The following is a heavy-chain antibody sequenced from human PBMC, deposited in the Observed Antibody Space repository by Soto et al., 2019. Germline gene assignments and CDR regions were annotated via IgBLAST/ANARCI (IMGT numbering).Heavy chain of an antibody. CDR3: YTDEKLGKSSIV. Sequence: GASVKVSCKASGGTFNSYVFNWVRQAPGQGLEWMGGIIPPFDTPYSVQKFVGRVTMTADESSSTAYMELSSLTSEDTAVYFCYTDEKLGKSSIVWGPGTMVTVSS. CDR1: GGTFNSYV. D-gene: IGHD3-10*01. V-gene: IGHV1-69*13. CDR2: IIPPFDTP. J-gene: IGHJ6*02.